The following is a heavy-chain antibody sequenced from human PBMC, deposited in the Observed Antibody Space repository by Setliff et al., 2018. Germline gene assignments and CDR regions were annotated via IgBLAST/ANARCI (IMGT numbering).Heavy chain of an antibody. D-gene: IGHD2-15*01. J-gene: IGHJ4*02. Sequence: PGGSLRLSCAASGFNFYVYTMHWVRQAPGKGLEWVAVIWDDGGNKYHADSVKGRFTISRDNSKNTLYLQMNILRPEDTAVYYCARTCSGSGCYAGLESWGQGTPVTVSS. CDR2: IWDDGGNK. V-gene: IGHV3-30-3*01. CDR3: ARTCSGSGCYAGLES. CDR1: GFNFYVYT.